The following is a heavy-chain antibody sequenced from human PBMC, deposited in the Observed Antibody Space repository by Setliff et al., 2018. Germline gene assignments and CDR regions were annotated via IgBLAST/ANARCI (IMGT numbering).Heavy chain of an antibody. J-gene: IGHJ4*02. CDR2: ISSSSSYI. V-gene: IGHV3-21*04. CDR1: GFTFSSYS. Sequence: GGSLRLSCAASGFTFSSYSMNWVRRAPGKGLEWVSSISSSSSYIYYADSVKGRFTISRDNAKNSLYLQMSSLRSEDTAVYYCARAPLESGYYYGQGHYFDNWGQGTLVTVSS. D-gene: IGHD5-18*01. CDR3: ARAPLESGYYYGQGHYFDN.